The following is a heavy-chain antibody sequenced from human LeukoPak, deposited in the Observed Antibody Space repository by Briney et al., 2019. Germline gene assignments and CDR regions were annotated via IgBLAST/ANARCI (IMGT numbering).Heavy chain of an antibody. V-gene: IGHV4-39*07. CDR3: ARDGVEMATIDY. Sequence: PSETLSLTCTVSGGSISSSSYYWGWIRQPPGKGLEWIVSIYYSGSTYYNPSLKSRVTISVDTSKNQFSLKLSSVTAADTAVYYCARDGVEMATIDYWGQGTLVTVSS. J-gene: IGHJ4*02. D-gene: IGHD5-24*01. CDR1: GGSISSSSYY. CDR2: IYYSGST.